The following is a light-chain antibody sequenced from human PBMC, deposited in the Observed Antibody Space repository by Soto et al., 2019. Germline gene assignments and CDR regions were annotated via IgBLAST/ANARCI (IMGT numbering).Light chain of an antibody. CDR3: QQYGRTPYT. V-gene: IGKV3-20*01. Sequence: EIVMTQSPATLSVSPGERATLSCRASQSVDSNYLAWYQQKPGQAPRLLIYGASTRATGIPDRFSGSGSGTDFTLTISKLEPEDFAVYHCQQYGRTPYTFGQGTRLEIK. CDR2: GAS. CDR1: QSVDSNY. J-gene: IGKJ5*01.